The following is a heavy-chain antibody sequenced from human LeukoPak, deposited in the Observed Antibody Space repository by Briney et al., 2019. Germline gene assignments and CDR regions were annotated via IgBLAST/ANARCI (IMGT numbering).Heavy chain of an antibody. CDR2: ICYDGSNK. J-gene: IGHJ4*02. V-gene: IGHV3-33*01. Sequence: GRTLRLSCAASGFTFSSYGMPWVRQAPGKGLEWVAGICYDGSNKYYADSVKGRFTISRDNSKNTLYLQMNSLRAEDTAVYYCARDDSSGYYHFDYWGQGTLVTVSS. CDR3: ARDDSSGYYHFDY. D-gene: IGHD3-22*01. CDR1: GFTFSSYG.